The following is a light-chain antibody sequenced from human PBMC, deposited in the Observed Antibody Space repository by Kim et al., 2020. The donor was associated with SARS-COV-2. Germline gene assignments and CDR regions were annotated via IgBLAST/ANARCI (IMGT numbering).Light chain of an antibody. CDR2: GKN. CDR3: NSRDSSGNHWV. J-gene: IGLJ3*02. CDR1: VLRSYY. Sequence: LGQTVRITCQGDVLRSYYASCYQQKPGQAPVLVIYGKNNRPSGIPDRFSGSSSGNTASLTITGAQAEDEADYYCNSRDSSGNHWVFGGGTQLTVL. V-gene: IGLV3-19*01.